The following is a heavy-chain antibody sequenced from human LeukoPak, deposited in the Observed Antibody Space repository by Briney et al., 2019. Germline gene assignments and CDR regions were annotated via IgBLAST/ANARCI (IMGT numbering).Heavy chain of an antibody. CDR1: GFTFDDCA. CDR3: AKDTSLGYSSSWYGY. CDR2: ISGDGGST. D-gene: IGHD6-13*01. J-gene: IGHJ4*02. Sequence: PGGSLRLSCAASGFTFDDCAMHWVRQAPGKGLEWVSLISGDGGSTYYADSVKGRFTISRDNSKNSLYLQMNSLRTEDTALYYCAKDTSLGYSSSWYGYWGQGTLVTVSS. V-gene: IGHV3-43*02.